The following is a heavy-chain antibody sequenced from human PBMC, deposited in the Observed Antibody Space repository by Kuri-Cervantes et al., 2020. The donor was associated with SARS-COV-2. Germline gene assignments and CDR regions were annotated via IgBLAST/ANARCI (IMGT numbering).Heavy chain of an antibody. CDR3: AGALISSSWAYYMDV. J-gene: IGHJ6*03. D-gene: IGHD6-13*01. CDR1: GGSISSYY. CDR2: IYYSGST. V-gene: IGHV4-59*01. Sequence: ESLKISCTVSGGSISSYYWSWIRQPPGKGLEWIGYIYYSGSTNYNPSLKSRVTISVDTSKNQFSLKLSSVTAADTAVYYCAGALISSSWAYYMDVWGKGTTVTVSS.